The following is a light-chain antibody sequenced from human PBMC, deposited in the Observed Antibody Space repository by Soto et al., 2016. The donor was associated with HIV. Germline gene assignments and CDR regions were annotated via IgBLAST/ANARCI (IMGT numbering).Light chain of an antibody. J-gene: IGKJ1*01. CDR1: QGIRKD. CDR2: AAS. Sequence: DIQLTQSPSSLSASVGDRVTITCRASQGIRKDLGWYHQKPGKAPQRLIQAASTLHSGAPSRFIGRGYGTEFTLTISSLQPEDFGTCYCLQHNGFPRSFGQGTRVEI. V-gene: IGKV1-17*01. CDR3: LQHNGFPRS.